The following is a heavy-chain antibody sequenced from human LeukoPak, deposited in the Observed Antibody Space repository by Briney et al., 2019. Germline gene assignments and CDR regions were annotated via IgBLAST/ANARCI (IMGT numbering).Heavy chain of an antibody. CDR2: IWYDGSNK. CDR3: ARAYYYGSGRVFDY. D-gene: IGHD3-10*01. J-gene: IGHJ4*02. V-gene: IGHV3-33*01. CDR1: GFTFSSYG. Sequence: GRSLRLSCAASGFTFSSYGMHWVRQAPGKGLEWVAVIWYDGSNKYYADSVKGRFTISRDNSKNTLYLQMNSLRAEDKAVYYCARAYYYGSGRVFDYWGQGTLVTVSS.